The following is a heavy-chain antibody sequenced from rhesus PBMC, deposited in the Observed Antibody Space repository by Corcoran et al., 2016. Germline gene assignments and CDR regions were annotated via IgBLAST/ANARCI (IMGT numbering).Heavy chain of an antibody. CDR3: TKGYYDSGFLYYFDY. CDR1: GFTFSDHY. CDR2: IRSKAYGGTA. D-gene: IGHD3-28*01. J-gene: IGHJ4*01. Sequence: EVQLVESGGGLVQPGGSLRLSCAASGFTFSDHYMYWVRQAPGKGLEWVGFIRSKAYGGTAEYAASVKDRFTISRDDSKSIAYLQMNSLKTEDTAVYYCTKGYYDSGFLYYFDYWCHGVLVTDSS. V-gene: IGHV3-184*01.